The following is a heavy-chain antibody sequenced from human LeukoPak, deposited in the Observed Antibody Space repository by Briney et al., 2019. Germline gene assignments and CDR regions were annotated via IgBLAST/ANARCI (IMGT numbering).Heavy chain of an antibody. V-gene: IGHV1-2*02. J-gene: IGHJ4*02. CDR2: ISPNSGET. CDR1: GYTFTAYY. CDR3: ARALAAARFDY. Sequence: ASVKVSCKASGYTFTAYYLHWVRQAPGQGPEWMGWISPNSGETNYAQKFQGRVTMTRGTSIRTVYMELTRLTSDDTAVYYCARALAAARFDYWGQETLLTVSS. D-gene: IGHD6-13*01.